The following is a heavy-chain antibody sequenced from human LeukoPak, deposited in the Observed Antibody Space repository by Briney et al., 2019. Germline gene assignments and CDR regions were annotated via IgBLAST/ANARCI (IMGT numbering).Heavy chain of an antibody. CDR2: ISAYNGNT. D-gene: IGHD1-26*01. CDR1: GYTFTSYG. V-gene: IGHV1-18*01. CDR3: ATDRVGGATF. J-gene: IGHJ4*02. Sequence: ASVKVSCKASGYTFTSYGISWVRQAPGQGLEWMGWISAYNGNTNYAQKFQGRVTMTEDTSTDTAYMELSSLRSEDTAVYYCATDRVGGATFWGQGTLVTVSS.